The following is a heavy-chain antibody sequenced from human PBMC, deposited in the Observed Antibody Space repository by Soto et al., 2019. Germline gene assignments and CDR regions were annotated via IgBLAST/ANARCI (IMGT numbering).Heavy chain of an antibody. CDR2: IYYSGST. Sequence: LSLTCTVSGGSISSGDYYWSWIRQPPGKGLEWIGYIYYSGSTYYNPSLKSRVTISVDTSKNQFSLKLSSVTAADTAVYYCAREIAYCSSTSCYTWFDPWGQGTLVTVSS. CDR1: GGSISSGDYY. V-gene: IGHV4-30-4*01. CDR3: AREIAYCSSTSCYTWFDP. J-gene: IGHJ5*02. D-gene: IGHD2-2*02.